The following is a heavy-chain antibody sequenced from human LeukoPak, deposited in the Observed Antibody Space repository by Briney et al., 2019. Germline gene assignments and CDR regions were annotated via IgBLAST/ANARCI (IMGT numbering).Heavy chain of an antibody. CDR3: AKAGSSSSRYMDV. V-gene: IGHV3-23*01. Sequence: GGSLRLSCAASGFTFSSYAMSWVRQAPGKGLEWVSAISGSGGSTYYADSVKGRFTISRDNSKNTLYLQMNSLRAEDTAVYYWAKAGSSSSRYMDVWGKGTTVTVSS. D-gene: IGHD6-6*01. J-gene: IGHJ6*03. CDR2: ISGSGGST. CDR1: GFTFSSYA.